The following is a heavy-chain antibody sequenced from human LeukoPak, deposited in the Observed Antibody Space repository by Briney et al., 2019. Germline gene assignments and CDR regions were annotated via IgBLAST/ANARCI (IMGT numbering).Heavy chain of an antibody. CDR2: INYSGST. J-gene: IGHJ5*02. Sequence: SETLSLTCTVSGGSISSYYWSWIRQPPGKGLEWIGYINYSGSTNYNPSLKSRVTISVDTSKNQFSLKLSSVTAADTAVYYCARVIGAYNWFDPWGQGTLVTVSS. CDR1: GGSISSYY. CDR3: ARVIGAYNWFDP. D-gene: IGHD1-26*01. V-gene: IGHV4-59*01.